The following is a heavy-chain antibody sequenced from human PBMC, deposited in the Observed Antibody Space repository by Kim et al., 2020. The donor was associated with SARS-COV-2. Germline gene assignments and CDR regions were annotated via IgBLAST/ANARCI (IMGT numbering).Heavy chain of an antibody. J-gene: IGHJ3*02. D-gene: IGHD2-2*01. Sequence: GGSLRLSCAASGFTFSDYYMSWVRQAPGKGLEWVSYISSSSGYTGYADSVKDRFTISRDNAKNSLYLQMNSLRAEDTAVYYCARGRGKWSRTRWYWDAFDIGGQGTMVTVSS. V-gene: IGHV3-11*06. CDR2: ISSSSGYT. CDR3: ARGRGKWSRTRWYWDAFDI. CDR1: GFTFSDYY.